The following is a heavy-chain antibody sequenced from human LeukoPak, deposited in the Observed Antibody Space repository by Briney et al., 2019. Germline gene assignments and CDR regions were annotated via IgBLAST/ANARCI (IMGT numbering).Heavy chain of an antibody. CDR1: EFTFNSYP. Sequence: GGSLRLSCSASEFTFNSYPVHWVRQAQGQGLEYVSGISRNGASTYYADSVKGRFTISRDNSKNTLYLQMSSLRAEDTAVYYCVKESGFMVAPNSAFDIWGQGTMVTVSS. D-gene: IGHD4/OR15-4a*01. CDR2: ISRNGAST. J-gene: IGHJ3*02. CDR3: VKESGFMVAPNSAFDI. V-gene: IGHV3-64D*06.